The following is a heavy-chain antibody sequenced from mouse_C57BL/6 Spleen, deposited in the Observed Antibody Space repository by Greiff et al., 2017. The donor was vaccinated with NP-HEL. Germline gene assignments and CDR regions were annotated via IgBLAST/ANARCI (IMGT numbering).Heavy chain of an antibody. CDR2: ISYDGSN. V-gene: IGHV3-6*01. Sequence: ESGPGLVKPSQSLSLTCSVTGYSITSGYYWNWIRQFPGNKLEWMGYISYDGSNNYNPSLKNRISITRDTSKNQFFLKLNSVTTEDTATYYCARIYDYGRYYFDYWGQGTTLTVSS. J-gene: IGHJ2*01. CDR1: GYSITSGYY. CDR3: ARIYDYGRYYFDY. D-gene: IGHD2-4*01.